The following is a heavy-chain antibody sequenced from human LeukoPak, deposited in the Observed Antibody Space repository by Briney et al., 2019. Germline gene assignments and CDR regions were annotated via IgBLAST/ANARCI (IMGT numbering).Heavy chain of an antibody. J-gene: IGHJ3*02. CDR3: AKDGPISDPFDI. CDR1: GFTFSSYG. Sequence: GGSLRLSCAASGFTFSSYGMHRVRQAPGKGLEWVAFIRYDGSNKYYADSVKGRFTISRDNSKNTLYLQMNSLRAEDTAVYYCAKDGPISDPFDIWGQGTMVTVSS. CDR2: IRYDGSNK. V-gene: IGHV3-30*02. D-gene: IGHD3/OR15-3a*01.